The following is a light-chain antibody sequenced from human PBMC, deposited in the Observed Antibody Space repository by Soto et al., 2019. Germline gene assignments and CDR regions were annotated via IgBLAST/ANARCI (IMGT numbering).Light chain of an antibody. Sequence: EIVLTQSPDTLSLSPGERGTLSCRASQTIGDNDLAWYQQQPGQAPRLLIYGASSRATGIPDRFSGSGSGTDFTLTISSLEPEDFAVYYCQQYGSSPHFGGGTKVEIK. CDR3: QQYGSSPH. V-gene: IGKV3-20*01. J-gene: IGKJ4*01. CDR1: QTIGDND. CDR2: GAS.